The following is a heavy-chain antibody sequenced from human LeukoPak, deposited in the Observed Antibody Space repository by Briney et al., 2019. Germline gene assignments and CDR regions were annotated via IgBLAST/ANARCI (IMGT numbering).Heavy chain of an antibody. CDR1: GYSFTNYW. CDR2: IYPGDSDT. J-gene: IGHJ6*02. CDR3: ARRRFWCRGGSCYLGGMDV. V-gene: IGHV5-51*01. Sequence: GESLKISCKGSGYSFTNYWIGWVRQMPGKGLEWMGIIYPGDSDTRYSPSFQGQVTISADKSISTAYLQWSSLKASDTAMYYCARRRFWCRGGSCYLGGMDVWGQGTTVTVSS. D-gene: IGHD2-15*01.